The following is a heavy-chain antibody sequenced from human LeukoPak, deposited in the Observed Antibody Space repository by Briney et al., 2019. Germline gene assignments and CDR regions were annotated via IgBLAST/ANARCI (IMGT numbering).Heavy chain of an antibody. J-gene: IGHJ4*02. CDR1: GFTFSSYW. CDR2: KNQDGSER. Sequence: GGSLRLSCAASGFTFSSYWMSWVRQAPGKGLEWVAKKNQDGSERHYVDSVKGRFTIPRDNAKNSLNLQMNSLRAEDTAVYYCVRQKVYCSGGTCYSHFDYWGQGTLVTVSS. D-gene: IGHD2-15*01. V-gene: IGHV3-7*03. CDR3: VRQKVYCSGGTCYSHFDY.